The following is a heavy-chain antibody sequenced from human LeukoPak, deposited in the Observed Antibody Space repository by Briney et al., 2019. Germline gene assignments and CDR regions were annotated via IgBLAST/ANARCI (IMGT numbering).Heavy chain of an antibody. Sequence: PSETLSLTCTVSGGSISSYYWGWIRQPAGKGLEWIGRIYTSGSTNYNPSLKSRVTMSVDTSKNQFSLKLSSVTAADTAVYYCARGAPSGDYYYYMDVWGKGTTVTVSS. V-gene: IGHV4-4*07. J-gene: IGHJ6*03. CDR1: GGSISSYY. CDR3: ARGAPSGDYYYYMDV. CDR2: IYTSGST.